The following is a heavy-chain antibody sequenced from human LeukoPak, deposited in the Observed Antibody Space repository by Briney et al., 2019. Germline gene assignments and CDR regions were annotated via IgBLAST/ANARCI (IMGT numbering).Heavy chain of an antibody. CDR3: ARVQQWRQWWFDP. V-gene: IGHV4-4*02. D-gene: IGHD6-19*01. J-gene: IGHJ5*02. CDR2: IYHSGST. CDR1: GGSISSSNW. Sequence: SETLSLTCTVSGGSISSSNWWSWVRQPPGKGLEWIGEIYHSGSTNYNPSLKSRVTISVDKSKNQFSLKLSSVTAADTAVYYCARVQQWRQWWFDPWGQGTLVTVSS.